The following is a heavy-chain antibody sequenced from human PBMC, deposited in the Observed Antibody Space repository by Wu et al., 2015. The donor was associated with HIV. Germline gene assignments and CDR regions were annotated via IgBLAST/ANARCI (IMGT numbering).Heavy chain of an antibody. V-gene: IGHV1-24*01. CDR1: GYTFTDAY. D-gene: IGHD1-1*01. J-gene: IGHJ3*01. Sequence: QVQLVQSEAEVQKPGASVKVSCKASGYTFTDAYIHWVRQVPGQGLEWMGGSDPEDGETVYAQKFQGRVTLTEDTSTDTAYMELTRLRSEDXAVYYCATLIRYNLNDKADAFDFWGHGTMVTVSS. CDR2: SDPEDGET. CDR3: ATLIRYNLNDKADAFDF.